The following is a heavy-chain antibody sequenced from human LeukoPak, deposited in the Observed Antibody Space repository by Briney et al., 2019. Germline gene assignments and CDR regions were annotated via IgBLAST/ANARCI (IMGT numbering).Heavy chain of an antibody. CDR1: GFTFSSYA. J-gene: IGHJ4*02. CDR3: AKDGRGSGTKGY. V-gene: IGHV3-23*01. D-gene: IGHD3-10*01. CDR2: ISGSGGST. Sequence: SGGSLRLSCAASGFTFSSYAMSWVRQAPGKGLEWVSAISGSGGSTYYADCVKGRFTISRDNSKNTLYLQMNSLRAEVTAVYYCAKDGRGSGTKGYWGQGTLVTVSS.